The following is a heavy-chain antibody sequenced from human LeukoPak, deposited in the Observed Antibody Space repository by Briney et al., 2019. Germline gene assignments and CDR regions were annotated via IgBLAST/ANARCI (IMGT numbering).Heavy chain of an antibody. J-gene: IGHJ5*02. CDR1: GGSFGGYY. CDR2: VNHVGST. V-gene: IGHV4-34*01. CDR3: ARLRYCTHGVCP. D-gene: IGHD2-8*01. Sequence: SAALALSCAVCGGSFGGYYWSWSRQPPGKGLEWIGEVNHVGSTNYNPSLKSRVTISVDTSKIQFSLKLSSVTSADTAVYYCARLRYCTHGVCPWGQGTLVTVSS.